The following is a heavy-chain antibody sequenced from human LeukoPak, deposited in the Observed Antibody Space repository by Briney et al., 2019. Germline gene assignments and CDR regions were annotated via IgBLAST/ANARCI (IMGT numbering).Heavy chain of an antibody. J-gene: IGHJ4*02. D-gene: IGHD5-12*01. CDR2: INPNSGAT. CDR1: GYTLSDYY. Sequence: ASVKVSCKSSGYTLSDYYMRWVRQAPGQGLEWMGWINPNSGATGYAQKFQGRVTMTRDTSISTADMELNSLRSDDTAMYYCSRGSALNRAYSGYDPPFHYWGQGTLVAVSS. V-gene: IGHV1-2*02. CDR3: SRGSALNRAYSGYDPPFHY.